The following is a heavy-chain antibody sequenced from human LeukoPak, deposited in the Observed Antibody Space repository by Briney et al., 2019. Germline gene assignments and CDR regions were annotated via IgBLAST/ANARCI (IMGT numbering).Heavy chain of an antibody. CDR1: GFTFSSYW. J-gene: IGHJ3*02. CDR3: TLDYVWGDALDI. D-gene: IGHD3-16*01. Sequence: GGSLRLSCAASGFTFSSYWMHWVRHAPGKGLVWVSRINSDGSSTSYADSVKGRFTISRDNAKNTLYLQMNSLRAEDTAVYYCTLDYVWGDALDIWGQGTMVTVSS. V-gene: IGHV3-74*01. CDR2: INSDGSST.